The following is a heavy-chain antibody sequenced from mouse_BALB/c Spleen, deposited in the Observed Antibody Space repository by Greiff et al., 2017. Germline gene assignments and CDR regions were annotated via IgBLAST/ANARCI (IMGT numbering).Heavy chain of an antibody. V-gene: IGHV1-7*01. D-gene: IGHD4-1*01. J-gene: IGHJ2*01. CDR2: INPSTGYT. CDR1: GYTFTSYW. CDR3: ANWPFDY. Sequence: QVQLQQSGADLAKPGASVKMSCKASGYTFTSYWMHWVKQRPGQGLEWIGYINPSTGYTEYNQKFKDKATLTADKSSSTAYMQLSSLTSEDSAVYYCANWPFDYWGQGTTLTVSS.